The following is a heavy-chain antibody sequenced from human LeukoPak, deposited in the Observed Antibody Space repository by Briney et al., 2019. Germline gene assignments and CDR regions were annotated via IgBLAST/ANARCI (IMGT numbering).Heavy chain of an antibody. V-gene: IGHV3-7*01. D-gene: IGHD3/OR15-3a*01. CDR2: IRPDGSAV. CDR3: ARFGLPYSIDL. J-gene: IGHJ6*02. CDR1: GFTINQHA. Sequence: PGGALRLSCIASGFTINQHAMIWVRQAPVKGLEWVASIRPDGSAVFYVDSVKGRFTFSRDNAKNSLDLQMNSLRAEDTAVYYCARFGLPYSIDLWGQGTMVTVSS.